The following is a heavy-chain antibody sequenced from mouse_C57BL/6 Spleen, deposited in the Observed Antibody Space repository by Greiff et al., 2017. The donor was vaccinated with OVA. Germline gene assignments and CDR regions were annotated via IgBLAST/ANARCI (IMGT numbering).Heavy chain of an antibody. Sequence: VQLQQPGAELVKPGASVKLSCKASGYTFTSYWMHWVKQRPGQGLEWIGMIHPNSGSTNYNEKFKSKATLTVDKSSSTAYMQLSSLTSEDSAVYYCARSAYYSNSFDYWGQGTTLTVSS. CDR1: GYTFTSYW. J-gene: IGHJ2*01. CDR3: ARSAYYSNSFDY. CDR2: IHPNSGST. D-gene: IGHD2-5*01. V-gene: IGHV1-64*01.